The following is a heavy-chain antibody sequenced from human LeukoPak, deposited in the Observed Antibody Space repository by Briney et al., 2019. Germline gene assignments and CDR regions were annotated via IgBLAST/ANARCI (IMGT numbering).Heavy chain of an antibody. Sequence: PSETLSLTCTVSADSIRSHYWSWVRQPPGKGLEWVGYVYYTGGTNYNPSLESRVTISVDRSRDQFSLRLSSVTAADTAVYFCTRGSIYEFDYWGRGTLVTVSS. J-gene: IGHJ4*02. CDR1: ADSIRSHY. CDR3: TRGSIYEFDY. V-gene: IGHV4-59*11. CDR2: VYYTGGT. D-gene: IGHD3-3*02.